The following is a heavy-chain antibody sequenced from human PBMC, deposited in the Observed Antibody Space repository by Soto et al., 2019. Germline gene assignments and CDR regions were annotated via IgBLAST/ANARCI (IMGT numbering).Heavy chain of an antibody. D-gene: IGHD6-19*01. CDR1: GFSLSTSGMR. Sequence: SGPMLVNPTQTLTLTCTVSGFSLSTSGMRVNWIRQPPGKALEWLARIDWDGGEFFSTSLETRLTISKDTSKNQVVLTMINVGLADTATYYCARISYMSGWSYYFDYWGQGALVTVYS. CDR3: ARISYMSGWSYYFDY. CDR2: IDWDGGE. J-gene: IGHJ4*02. V-gene: IGHV2-70*04.